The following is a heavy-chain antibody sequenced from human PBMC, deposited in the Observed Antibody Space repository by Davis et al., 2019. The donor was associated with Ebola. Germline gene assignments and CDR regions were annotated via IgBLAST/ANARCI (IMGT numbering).Heavy chain of an antibody. CDR2: IYRDGSEK. CDR1: GFNFWTYW. J-gene: IGHJ4*02. Sequence: GESLKISCAASGFNFWTYWMSWVRQAPGKGLEWVANIYRDGSEKYYVDSVKGRFTISRDNTKNSLYLQMNSLRAEDTAVYFCARGVAVGGFYFEYWGQGTLVTVSS. V-gene: IGHV3-7*03. CDR3: ARGVAVGGFYFEY. D-gene: IGHD6-19*01.